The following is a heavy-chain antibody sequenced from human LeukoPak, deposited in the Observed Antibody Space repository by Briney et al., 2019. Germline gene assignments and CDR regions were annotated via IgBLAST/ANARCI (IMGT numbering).Heavy chain of an antibody. D-gene: IGHD2-15*01. Sequence: SETLSLTCTVSGGSISSSSYYWGWIRQPPGKGLEWIGEINHSGSTNYNPSLKSRVTISVDTSKNQFSLKLSSVTAADTAVYYCARGGTDIVVVVAVWFDPWGQGTLVTVSS. CDR2: INHSGST. CDR3: ARGGTDIVVVVAVWFDP. V-gene: IGHV4-39*07. CDR1: GGSISSSSYY. J-gene: IGHJ5*02.